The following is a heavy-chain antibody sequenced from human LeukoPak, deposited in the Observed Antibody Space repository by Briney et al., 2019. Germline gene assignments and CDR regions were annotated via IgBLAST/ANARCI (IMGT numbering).Heavy chain of an antibody. Sequence: SLKVSCKASGGTLSSYAVTWVRPAPGQGFEWVGRIITIDGIADSAQRLQGRVTITADKYTNTAYMELRSLRFDDTAVYYCASGRSGGGLHHWGQGSPIIVSS. V-gene: IGHV1-69*04. CDR1: GGTLSSYA. D-gene: IGHD3-3*01. CDR2: IITIDGIA. CDR3: ASGRSGGGLHH. J-gene: IGHJ1*01.